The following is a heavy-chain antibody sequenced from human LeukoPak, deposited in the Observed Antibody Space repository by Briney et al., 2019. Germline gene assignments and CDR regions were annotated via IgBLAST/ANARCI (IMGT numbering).Heavy chain of an antibody. CDR2: ISGGGDNT. CDR1: GFTFSTYA. CDR3: ANPPKLFRGAPDY. D-gene: IGHD3-10*01. V-gene: IGHV3-23*01. J-gene: IGHJ4*02. Sequence: GGSLRLSCAASGFTFSTYAMTWVRQAPGKGLEWVSGISGGGDNTYYADSVKGRFTISRDNSKNTLYLQMNSLRAEDTAIYYCANPPKLFRGAPDYWGQGPLVTVSS.